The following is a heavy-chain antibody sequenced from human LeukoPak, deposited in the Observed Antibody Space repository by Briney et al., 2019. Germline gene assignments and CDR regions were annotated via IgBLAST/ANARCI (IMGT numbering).Heavy chain of an antibody. CDR3: ARGLMVRGAYWFDP. Sequence: GASVKVSCKASGYTFTSYDINWVRQATGQGLEWMGWMNPNSGNTGYAQKFQGRDTITRNTSISTAYMELSSLRSEDTAVYYCARGLMVRGAYWFDPWGQGTLVTVSS. D-gene: IGHD3-10*01. J-gene: IGHJ5*02. V-gene: IGHV1-8*03. CDR2: MNPNSGNT. CDR1: GYTFTSYD.